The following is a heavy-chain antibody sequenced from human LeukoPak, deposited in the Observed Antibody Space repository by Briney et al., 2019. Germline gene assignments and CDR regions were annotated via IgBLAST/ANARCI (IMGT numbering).Heavy chain of an antibody. CDR2: IYHSGST. V-gene: IGHV4-30-2*01. D-gene: IGHD4-17*01. J-gene: IGHJ3*02. Sequence: SETLSLTCTVSGGSISSGGYYWSWIRQPPGKGLERIGYIYHSGSTYYNPSLKSRVTISVDRSKNQFSLKLSSETAADTAVYYCARVRVGDYGAFDIWGQGTMVTVSS. CDR1: GGSISSGGYY. CDR3: ARVRVGDYGAFDI.